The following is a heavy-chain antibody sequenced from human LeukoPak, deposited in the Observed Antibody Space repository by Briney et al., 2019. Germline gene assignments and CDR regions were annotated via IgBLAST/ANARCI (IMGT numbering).Heavy chain of an antibody. CDR2: INHSGST. J-gene: IGHJ4*02. CDR1: GFTFSNFW. CDR3: ARGSVDVVPVWDFDY. V-gene: IGHV4-34*01. D-gene: IGHD6-6*01. Sequence: GSLRLSCAASGFTFSNFWMSWVRQAPGKGLEWIGEINHSGSTNYNPSLKSRVTISVDTSKNQFSLKLSSVTAADTAVYYCARGSVDVVPVWDFDYWGQGTLVTVSS.